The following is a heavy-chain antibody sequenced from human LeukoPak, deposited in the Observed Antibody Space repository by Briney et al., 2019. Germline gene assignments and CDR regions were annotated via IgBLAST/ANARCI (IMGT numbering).Heavy chain of an antibody. CDR1: GASISSSSYY. V-gene: IGHV4-39*01. J-gene: IGHJ4*02. CDR2: IYYSGST. CDR3: ARIYYYDSSGYFYYFDY. D-gene: IGHD3-22*01. Sequence: SETLSLTCSVSGASISSSSYYWGWIRQPPGKGLEWIGSIYYSGSTYNNPSLKSRVTMSVDTSKNQFSLKLTAVTAADTAVYYCARIYYYDSSGYFYYFDYWGQGTLVTVSS.